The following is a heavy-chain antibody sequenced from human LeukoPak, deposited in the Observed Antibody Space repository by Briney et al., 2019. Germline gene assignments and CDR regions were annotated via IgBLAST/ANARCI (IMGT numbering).Heavy chain of an antibody. J-gene: IGHJ4*02. D-gene: IGHD4-17*01. CDR2: IISSSSYI. CDR1: GFTFYNYC. CDR3: ARKPVDGDYFDY. V-gene: IGHV3-21*01. Sequence: GGSLLLSSAASGFTFYNYCMNWVRRAPGEGVEWVSSIISSSSYIYYTASLKGRFTISRDKSKNALYLQMNSLSAADTAVYYCARKPVDGDYFDYWGQGTLVTVSS.